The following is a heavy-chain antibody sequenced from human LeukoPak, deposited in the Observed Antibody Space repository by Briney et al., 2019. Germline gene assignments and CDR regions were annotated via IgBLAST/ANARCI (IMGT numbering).Heavy chain of an antibody. V-gene: IGHV3-15*05. CDR3: TTVTLRPVGL. CDR1: GFSFSRAW. J-gene: IGHJ4*02. Sequence: GGSLRLSCAASGFSFSRAWMSWVRQAPGKGLEWVGRIKSKSDGGTTDYAAPVKGRFTISRDDSKNTLFLQVNSLKIEDTAVYCCTTVTLRPVGLWGQGTLVTVSS. CDR2: IKSKSDGGTT. D-gene: IGHD3-10*01.